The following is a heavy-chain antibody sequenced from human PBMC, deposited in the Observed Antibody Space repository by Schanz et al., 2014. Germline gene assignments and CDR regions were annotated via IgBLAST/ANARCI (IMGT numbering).Heavy chain of an antibody. CDR2: IYPADSDT. CDR1: GYTFTNQW. J-gene: IGHJ4*02. CDR3: VGGRHGRYSFDY. Sequence: EVQLVQSGAEVKKPGESLRLSCKASGYTFTNQWIAWVRQMPGKGPEWMGIIYPADSDTRYSPSFRGQVSISADKFISTAYLQWSSLKGSDSAMYYCVGGRHGRYSFDYWGQGALVTVSS. V-gene: IGHV5-51*01.